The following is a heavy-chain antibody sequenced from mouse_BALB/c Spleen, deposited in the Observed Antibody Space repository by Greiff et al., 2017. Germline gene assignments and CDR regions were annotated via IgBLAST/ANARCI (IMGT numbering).Heavy chain of an antibody. CDR2: IDPYNGGT. CDR1: GYAFTSYN. V-gene: IGHV1S135*01. CDR3: ARNYGRYYYAMDY. D-gene: IGHD1-1*01. Sequence: VQLKESGPELVKPGASVKVSCKASGYAFTSYNMYWVKQSHGKSLEWIGYIDPYNGGTSYNQKFKGKATLTVDKSSSTAYMHLNSLTSEDSAVYYCARNYGRYYYAMDYWGQGTSVTVSS. J-gene: IGHJ4*01.